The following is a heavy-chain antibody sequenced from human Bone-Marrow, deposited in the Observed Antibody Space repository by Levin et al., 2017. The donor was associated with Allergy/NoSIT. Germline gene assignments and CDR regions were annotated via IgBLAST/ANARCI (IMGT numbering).Heavy chain of an antibody. CDR1: GFTFSSYA. CDR2: ISGSGTIT. J-gene: IGHJ4*02. CDR3: AKEGLAVAGYYFDA. Sequence: GGSLRLSCAASGFTFSSYAMSWVRQAPGKGLEWVSSISGSGTITHYAESVKGRFTISRDISKNMLHLQMNSLRAEDTAIYFCAKEGLAVAGYYFDAWGQGTLVTVSS. D-gene: IGHD6-19*01. V-gene: IGHV3-23*01.